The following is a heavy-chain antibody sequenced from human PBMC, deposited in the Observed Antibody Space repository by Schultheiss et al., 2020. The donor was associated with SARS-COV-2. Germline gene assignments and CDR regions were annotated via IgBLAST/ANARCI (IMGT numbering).Heavy chain of an antibody. J-gene: IGHJ3*02. D-gene: IGHD5-18*01. V-gene: IGHV3-30*11. CDR2: ISYDGSNK. CDR1: GFTFSSYA. Sequence: GESLKISCAASGFTFSSYAMHWVRQAPGKGLEWVAVISYDGSNKYYADSVKGRFTISRDNSKNTLYLQMNSLRAEDTAVYYCARDRPLYSYGPNDAFDIWGQGTMVTVSS. CDR3: ARDRPLYSYGPNDAFDI.